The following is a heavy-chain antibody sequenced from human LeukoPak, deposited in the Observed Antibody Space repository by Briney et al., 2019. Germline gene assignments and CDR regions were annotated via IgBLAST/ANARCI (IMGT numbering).Heavy chain of an antibody. CDR2: INSDGSTT. V-gene: IGHV3-74*01. CDR3: ARPHTGFDS. Sequence: GGSLRLSCTASGFTFGSYWTHWVRQAPGKGLVWVSRINSDGSTTTYADSVKGRFTISRDNAKNTLYLQMNSLRVEDTAVYYCARPHTGFDSWGQGTLVTVSS. J-gene: IGHJ4*02. CDR1: GFTFGSYW.